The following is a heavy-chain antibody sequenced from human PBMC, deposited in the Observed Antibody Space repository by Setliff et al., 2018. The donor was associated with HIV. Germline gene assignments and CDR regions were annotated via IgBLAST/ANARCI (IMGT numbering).Heavy chain of an antibody. D-gene: IGHD4-17*01. V-gene: IGHV4-59*01. CDR1: GGSISSYY. Sequence: SETLSLTCTVSGGSISSYYWSWIRQPPGKGLEWIGYIYYNGNTNYNPSLKSLVTISVDTSKNQLSLKLSSVTAADTAVYYCAREIYGGNSRPFDYWGQGTLVTVSS. J-gene: IGHJ4*02. CDR2: IYYNGNT. CDR3: AREIYGGNSRPFDY.